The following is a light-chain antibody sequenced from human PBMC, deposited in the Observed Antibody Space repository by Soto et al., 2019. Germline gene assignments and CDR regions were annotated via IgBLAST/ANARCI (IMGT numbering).Light chain of an antibody. CDR1: QTISSY. CDR3: QQSYSTPYT. J-gene: IGKJ2*01. CDR2: VES. Sequence: EIPVTQSPSSLSASVGDRVAITCRASQTISSYLNWYQQKPGKAPELLIYVESNLQRGVPSRFSGRGSGTDFTLTISSLQPEDFATYYCQQSYSTPYTFGQGSKV. V-gene: IGKV1-39*01.